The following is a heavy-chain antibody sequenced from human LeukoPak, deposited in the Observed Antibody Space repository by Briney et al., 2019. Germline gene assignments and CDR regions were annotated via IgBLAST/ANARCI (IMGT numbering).Heavy chain of an antibody. CDR2: INHSGST. J-gene: IGHJ6*03. CDR1: GGSFSGYY. V-gene: IGHV4-34*01. Sequence: PSETLSLTCAVYGGSFSGYYWSWIRQPPGKGLEWIGEINHSGSTNYNPSLKSRVTMSGDTSKNHFSLRLSSVIAADAAVYYCARHRGDNSNTRYYFYYMDVWGKGTTVTVSS. D-gene: IGHD4-11*01. CDR3: ARHRGDNSNTRYYFYYMDV.